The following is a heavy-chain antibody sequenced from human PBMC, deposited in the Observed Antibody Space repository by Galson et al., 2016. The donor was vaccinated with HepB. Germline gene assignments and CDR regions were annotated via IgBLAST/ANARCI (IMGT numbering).Heavy chain of an antibody. J-gene: IGHJ6*02. CDR2: IFPIFGTS. Sequence: SVKVSCKASGGTLSTYAISWVRQVPGQGLEWMGAIFPIFGTSDSAQNFQGRVTITADESTSTAYMQLSSLRSDDTAVYYCARSGGISTYYYYHYGMDVWGQGTTVTVSS. CDR1: GGTLSTYA. CDR3: ARSGGISTYYYYHYGMDV. D-gene: IGHD1-26*01. V-gene: IGHV1-69*13.